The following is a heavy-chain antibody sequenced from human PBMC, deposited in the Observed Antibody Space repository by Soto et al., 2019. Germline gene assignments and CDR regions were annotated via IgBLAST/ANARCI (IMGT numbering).Heavy chain of an antibody. CDR2: INPNSGGT. Sequence: ASVKVSCKASGYTFTGYYMHWVRQAPGQGLEWMGWINPNSGGTNYAQKFQGWVTMTRDTSISTAYMELSRLRSDDTAVYYCARDRIGIAARYGVVASNWFDPWGQGTLVTVSS. CDR3: ARDRIGIAARYGVVASNWFDP. CDR1: GYTFTGYY. D-gene: IGHD6-6*01. J-gene: IGHJ5*02. V-gene: IGHV1-2*04.